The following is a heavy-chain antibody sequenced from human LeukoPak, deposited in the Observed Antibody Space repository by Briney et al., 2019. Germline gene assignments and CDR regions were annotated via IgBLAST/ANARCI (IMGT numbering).Heavy chain of an antibody. CDR1: GFTFSSYA. CDR2: INDNGDGT. Sequence: GGSLRLSCAASGFTFSSYAMSWVRQAPGKGLKWVSTINDNGDGTYYADSVKGRFTISRDNSYNTVSLQMNSLRVGDTAVYYCARGSTTVAFEIWGQGTMVSVSS. CDR3: ARGSTTVAFEI. D-gene: IGHD1-26*01. J-gene: IGHJ3*02. V-gene: IGHV3-23*01.